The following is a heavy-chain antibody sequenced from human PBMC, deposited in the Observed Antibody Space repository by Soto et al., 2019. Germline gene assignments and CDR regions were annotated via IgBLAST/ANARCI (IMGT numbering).Heavy chain of an antibody. V-gene: IGHV3-23*01. CDR1: GFTFSNNA. Sequence: GGSLRLSCAASGFTFSNNAMSWVRQAPGKGLEWVSSVSGSGGTTYFADSVKGRFTISRDNSMNTLYLQMSSLRADDTAVYYCAKGGLLRYFEWGQGTLVTVSS. CDR3: AKGGLLRYFE. CDR2: VSGSGGTT. D-gene: IGHD3-9*01. J-gene: IGHJ4*02.